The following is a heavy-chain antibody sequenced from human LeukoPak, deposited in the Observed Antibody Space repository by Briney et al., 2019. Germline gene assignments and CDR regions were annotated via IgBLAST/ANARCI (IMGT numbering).Heavy chain of an antibody. D-gene: IGHD3-22*01. Sequence: ASVKVSCKASRYTFTSYDIKWVRQAPRQRLEWMGWMNPNSVNTDYAQKFQGRVTMTRNTSISTAYMELSSLRSEDTAVYYCAGERRTYYYDSSGYYYRNNCFDPWGQGTLVTVSS. CDR1: RYTFTSYD. CDR3: AGERRTYYYDSSGYYYRNNCFDP. CDR2: MNPNSVNT. J-gene: IGHJ5*02. V-gene: IGHV1-8*01.